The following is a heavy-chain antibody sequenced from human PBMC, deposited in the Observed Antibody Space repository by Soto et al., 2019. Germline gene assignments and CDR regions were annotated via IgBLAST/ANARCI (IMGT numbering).Heavy chain of an antibody. Sequence: QVQLQESGPGLVKPSQTLSLTCTVSGGSISSGGYYWSWIRQHPGKGLEWIGYIYYSGSTYYNPSLKSRVTISVDTSKNQFSLRLSSVTAADTAVYYCARGGYRYCSGGSCHRELDYWGQGTLVTVSS. D-gene: IGHD2-15*01. CDR3: ARGGYRYCSGGSCHRELDY. CDR2: IYYSGST. CDR1: GGSISSGGYY. J-gene: IGHJ4*02. V-gene: IGHV4-31*03.